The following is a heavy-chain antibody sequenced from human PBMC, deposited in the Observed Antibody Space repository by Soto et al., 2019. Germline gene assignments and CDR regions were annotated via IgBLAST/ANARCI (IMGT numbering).Heavy chain of an antibody. Sequence: EVQLAESGGALVQPGGSLRLSCAASGFTFSSYWMSWVRQAPGKGLEWVANIKQEGSEKYYVDSVKGRFTISRDNAKNSLYLQMNSLRAEDTAVYYCARGGYSSSWRVDFWGQGTLVTVSS. J-gene: IGHJ4*02. CDR2: IKQEGSEK. CDR3: ARGGYSSSWRVDF. V-gene: IGHV3-7*01. D-gene: IGHD6-13*01. CDR1: GFTFSSYW.